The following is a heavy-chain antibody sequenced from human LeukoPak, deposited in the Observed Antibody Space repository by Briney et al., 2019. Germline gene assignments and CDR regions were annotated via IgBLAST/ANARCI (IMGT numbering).Heavy chain of an antibody. CDR2: MNPNSGNT. J-gene: IGHJ4*02. V-gene: IGHV1-8*01. D-gene: IGHD3-10*01. Sequence: AASVKVSCKASGYTFTSYDINWVRQATGQKLEWMGWMNPNSGNTGYAQNFQGRVTMTRNTSISTAYMELSSLRSEDTAVYYRGRGRGNRRPENYFDSWGQGTLVTVSS. CDR1: GYTFTSYD. CDR3: GRGRGNRRPENYFDS.